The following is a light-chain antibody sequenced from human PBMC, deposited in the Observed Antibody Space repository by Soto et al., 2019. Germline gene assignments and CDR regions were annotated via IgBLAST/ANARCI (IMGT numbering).Light chain of an antibody. CDR2: DVS. CDR3: SSFTTSITVV. CDR1: SSDVGYYNY. V-gene: IGLV2-14*03. J-gene: IGLJ2*01. Sequence: QSALTQPASVSGSPGQSITISCTGTSSDVGYYNYVSWYQQHPGKAPKLMIYDVSNRPSGVSNRFSGSKSGNTASLTISGLQAEDEADYYCSSFTTSITVVFGGGTKATVL.